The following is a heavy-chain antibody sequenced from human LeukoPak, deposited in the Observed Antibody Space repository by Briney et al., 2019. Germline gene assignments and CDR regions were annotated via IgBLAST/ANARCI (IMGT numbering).Heavy chain of an antibody. CDR2: IIPTLGTA. CDR3: ARGGMTGGYSEDAFDI. CDR1: GGTFSSYA. Sequence: SVKVSCKASGGTFSSYAISWVRQAPGQGLEWMGRIIPTLGTANYAQKFQGRVTITTDESTSTAYMELSSLRSEDTAVYYCARGGMTGGYSEDAFDIWGQGTMVTVSS. D-gene: IGHD2-8*02. J-gene: IGHJ3*02. V-gene: IGHV1-69*11.